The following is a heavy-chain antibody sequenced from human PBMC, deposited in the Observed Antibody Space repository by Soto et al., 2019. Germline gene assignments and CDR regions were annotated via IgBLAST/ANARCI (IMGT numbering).Heavy chain of an antibody. CDR2: TYYRSQYFH. D-gene: IGHD3-10*01. Sequence: PSQTLSLTCAISGDSVSSNSAASIWVRQSPSRGLEWLGRTYYRSQYFHNYALSVKSRITINADTSKNQFSLKLSSVTAADTAVYYCARVLWFGEKKGHWFDPWGQGTLVTVSS. CDR3: ARVLWFGEKKGHWFDP. J-gene: IGHJ5*02. CDR1: GDSVSSNSAA. V-gene: IGHV6-1*01.